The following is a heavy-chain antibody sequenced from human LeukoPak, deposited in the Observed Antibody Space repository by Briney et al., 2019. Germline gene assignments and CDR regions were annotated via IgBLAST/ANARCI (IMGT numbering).Heavy chain of an antibody. J-gene: IGHJ4*02. CDR3: VKDRVATIRGDFDY. V-gene: IGHV3-64D*06. CDR2: ISSNGGST. D-gene: IGHD5-12*01. CDR1: GFTFSSYA. Sequence: PGGSLRLSCSASGFTFSSYAMHWVRQAPGKGLEYVSAISSNGGSTYYTDSVKGRFTISRDNSKNTLYLQMSSLRAEDTAVYYCVKDRVATIRGDFDYWGQGTLVTVSS.